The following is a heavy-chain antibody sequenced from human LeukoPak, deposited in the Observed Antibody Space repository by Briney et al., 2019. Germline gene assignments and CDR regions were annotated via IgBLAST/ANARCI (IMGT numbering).Heavy chain of an antibody. V-gene: IGHV3-30*02. D-gene: IGHD3-16*02. J-gene: IGHJ4*02. CDR2: IRYDGSNK. Sequence: GGSLRLSCAASGFTFSKYAMHWVRQAPGKGLEWVAFIRYDGSNKYYADSVKGRFTISRDNSKNTLYLQMNSLRAEDTAVYYCAKDSQPYGYVWGSYRRTAYYFDYWGQGTLVTVSS. CDR3: AKDSQPYGYVWGSYRRTAYYFDY. CDR1: GFTFSKYA.